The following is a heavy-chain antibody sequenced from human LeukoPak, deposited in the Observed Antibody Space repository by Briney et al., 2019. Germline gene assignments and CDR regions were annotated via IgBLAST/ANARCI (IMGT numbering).Heavy chain of an antibody. V-gene: IGHV1-69*13. D-gene: IGHD5-24*01. Sequence: ASVTVSCKASGGSFSSYGISWVRQAPGQGLEWMGGRFPILGPKNLAQKFQGRLTITADESTSTAYMELNGLSVEDTAVYYCAREGPVGTDGFWGQGTLVTVSS. CDR3: AREGPVGTDGF. CDR2: RFPILGPK. J-gene: IGHJ1*01. CDR1: GGSFSSYG.